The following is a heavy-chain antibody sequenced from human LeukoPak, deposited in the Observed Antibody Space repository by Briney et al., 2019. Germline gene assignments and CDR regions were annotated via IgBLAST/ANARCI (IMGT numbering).Heavy chain of an antibody. Sequence: SETLSLTCTVSGDSIRSFFWSWVRQPPGKGLEWIGFYYYTGSTNYNPSLKSRVSISIDTSTNQLSLNLTSVTAADMAVYYCARLPSSGHGYFEDWGQGALVTVSS. CDR3: ARLPSSGHGYFED. CDR1: GDSIRSFF. CDR2: YYYTGST. D-gene: IGHD3-22*01. J-gene: IGHJ4*02. V-gene: IGHV4-59*01.